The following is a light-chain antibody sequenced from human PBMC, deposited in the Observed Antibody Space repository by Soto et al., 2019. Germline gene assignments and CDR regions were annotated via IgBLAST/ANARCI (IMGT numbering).Light chain of an antibody. Sequence: EIVMTQSPATLSVSPGERATLSCRASQSVSSNLAWYQQKPGQAPRLLIYGASTRATGIPARFSGSVSGTEFTLTISSLQSEDFAVYYCQQYNNWPPSGTFGQGTKLESK. CDR2: GAS. V-gene: IGKV3-15*01. CDR3: QQYNNWPPSGT. CDR1: QSVSSN. J-gene: IGKJ2*02.